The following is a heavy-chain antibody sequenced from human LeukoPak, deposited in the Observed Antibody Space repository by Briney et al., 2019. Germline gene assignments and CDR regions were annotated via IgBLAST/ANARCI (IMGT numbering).Heavy chain of an antibody. J-gene: IGHJ3*02. Sequence: ASVKVSCKASGYTFTGYYMHWVRQAPGQGLEWMGWINPNSGGTNYAQKFQGRVTLTRGTSISTAYMELSRLRSDDTAVYYCARAPVGRFLEWLLSLESFDIWGQETMVTVSS. CDR3: ARAPVGRFLEWLLSLESFDI. D-gene: IGHD3-3*01. CDR1: GYTFTGYY. CDR2: INPNSGGT. V-gene: IGHV1-2*02.